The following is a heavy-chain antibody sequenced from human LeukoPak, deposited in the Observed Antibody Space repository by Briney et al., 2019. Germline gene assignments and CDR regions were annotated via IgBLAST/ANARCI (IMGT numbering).Heavy chain of an antibody. V-gene: IGHV5-51*01. D-gene: IGHD6-13*01. J-gene: IGHJ4*02. CDR2: IYPGDSET. Sequence: GESLKISCKGSGYSFTNYWIGWVRQMPGKGLEVMVIIYPGDSETRYSPSFQDQVTISADKSISTAYLQWSSLKASDTAMYYCAVISSSWYYFDYWGQGTLVTVSS. CDR3: AVISSSWYYFDY. CDR1: GYSFTNYW.